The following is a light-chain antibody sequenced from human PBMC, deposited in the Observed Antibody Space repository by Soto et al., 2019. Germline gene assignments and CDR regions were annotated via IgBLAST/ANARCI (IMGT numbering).Light chain of an antibody. V-gene: IGKV3-20*01. J-gene: IGKJ1*01. CDR2: GAS. Sequence: EIVLTQSPGTLSLSPGERATLSCRASQSVASYYLAWYQQKPGQAPRLLIYGASSRATGIPDRFSGSGSGTDFTLTISRLEPEDFAVYYCHHSGTSPWTFGQGTKVEIK. CDR1: QSVASYY. CDR3: HHSGTSPWT.